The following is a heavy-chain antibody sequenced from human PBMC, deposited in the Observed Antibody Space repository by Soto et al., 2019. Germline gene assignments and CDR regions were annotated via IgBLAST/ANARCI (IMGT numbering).Heavy chain of an antibody. CDR2: ISSSSSYI. D-gene: IGHD5-12*01. Sequence: GGSLRLSCAASGFTFSSYSMNWVRQAPGKGLEWVSSISSSSSYIYYADSVKGRFTISRDNAKNSLYLQMNSLRAEDTAVYYCARDSRGGPKWLRLVVDWGQGTLVTVSA. CDR1: GFTFSSYS. V-gene: IGHV3-21*01. CDR3: ARDSRGGPKWLRLVVD. J-gene: IGHJ4*02.